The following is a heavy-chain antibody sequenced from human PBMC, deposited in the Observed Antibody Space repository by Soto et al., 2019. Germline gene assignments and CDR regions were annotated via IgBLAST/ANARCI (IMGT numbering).Heavy chain of an antibody. CDR3: ARAYGSGYMDV. CDR1: GGSISSYY. Sequence: PSDTLSLTCTVSGGSISSYYWSWIRQHPGKGLEWIGYIYYSGSTYNNPSLKSRVTISVDTSKNQLSLKLSSVTAADTAVYYCARAYGSGYMDVWGQGTTVTVSS. CDR2: IYYSGST. V-gene: IGHV4-59*06. D-gene: IGHD3-10*01. J-gene: IGHJ6*02.